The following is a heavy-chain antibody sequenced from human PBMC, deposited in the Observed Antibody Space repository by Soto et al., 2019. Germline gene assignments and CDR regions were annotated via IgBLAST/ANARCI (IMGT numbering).Heavy chain of an antibody. CDR3: ARTSQWLVRIDWFDP. J-gene: IGHJ5*02. D-gene: IGHD6-19*01. Sequence: ASVKVSCKASGYTFTSYYMHWVRQAPGQGLEWMGIISAYNGNTNYAQKLQGRVTMTTDTSTSTAYMELRSLRSDDTAVYYCARTSQWLVRIDWFDPWGQGTLVTVSS. V-gene: IGHV1-18*04. CDR2: ISAYNGNT. CDR1: GYTFTSYY.